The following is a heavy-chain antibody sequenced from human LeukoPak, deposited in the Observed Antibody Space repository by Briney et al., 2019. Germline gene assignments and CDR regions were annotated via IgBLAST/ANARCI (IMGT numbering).Heavy chain of an antibody. J-gene: IGHJ4*02. Sequence: GGSLRLSCAASGFTFTSYAMNWVRQAPGKGLEWVSTISGSGSSTYYVDSVKGRFTISRDNSKNTLYLQMNSLRAEDTAVYYCAKGTNRVFDYWGQGTLVTVSS. CDR2: ISGSGSST. CDR3: AKGTNRVFDY. CDR1: GFTFTSYA. D-gene: IGHD1-14*01. V-gene: IGHV3-23*01.